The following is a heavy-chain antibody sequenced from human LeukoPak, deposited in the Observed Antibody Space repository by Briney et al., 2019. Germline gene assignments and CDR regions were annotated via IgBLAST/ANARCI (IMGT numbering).Heavy chain of an antibody. V-gene: IGHV1-2*02. CDR2: LNPNSGGT. Sequence: ASVKVSCKASGYTFTGFCIHWVRQAPGQGLEWMGWLNPNSGGTNYAQNFQGRVTMTRDTSISTGSMDLSRLRSDDTAVYYCARAPKNDAYDIWGRGTMVTVSS. CDR3: ARAPKNDAYDI. CDR1: GYTFTGFC. J-gene: IGHJ3*02.